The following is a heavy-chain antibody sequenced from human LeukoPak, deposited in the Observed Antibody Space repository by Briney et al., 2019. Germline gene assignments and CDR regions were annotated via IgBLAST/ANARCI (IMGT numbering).Heavy chain of an antibody. V-gene: IGHV3-53*01. CDR3: AYSSWYPNFDY. Sequence: GGSLRLSCAASGFTFSSYSMKWVRQAPGKGLEWVSVIYGGGSTYYADSVKGRFTISRDNSKNTLYLQMNSLRAEDTAVYYCAYSSWYPNFDYWGQGTLVTVSS. J-gene: IGHJ4*02. CDR2: IYGGGST. D-gene: IGHD6-13*01. CDR1: GFTFSSYS.